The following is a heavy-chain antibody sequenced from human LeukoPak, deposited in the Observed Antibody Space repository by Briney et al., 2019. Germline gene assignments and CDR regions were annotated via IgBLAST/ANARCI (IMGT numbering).Heavy chain of an antibody. CDR2: IKSKTDGGTT. V-gene: IGHV3-15*01. CDR3: TTGMVVTGPYEVPLSR. CDR1: GFTFSSYW. Sequence: GGSLRLSCAASGFTFSSYWMSWVRQAPGKGLEWVGRIKSKTDGGTTDYAAPVKGRFTISRDDSKNTLYLQMNSLKTEDTAVYYCTTGMVVTGPYEVPLSRWGQGTLVTVSS. J-gene: IGHJ4*02. D-gene: IGHD2-21*02.